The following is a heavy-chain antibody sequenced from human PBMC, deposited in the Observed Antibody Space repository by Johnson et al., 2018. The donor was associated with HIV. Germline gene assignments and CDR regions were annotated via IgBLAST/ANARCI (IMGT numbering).Heavy chain of an antibody. Sequence: VQLVESGGGLVQPGGSLRLSCAASGFTFSSYEMNWVRQAPGKGLEWVSYISSSGSTIYYADSVKGRFTISRDNAKNSLYLQMNSLTAEDTAVYYCARDELLWFGEGSGAFDIWGQGTMVTVSS. CDR1: GFTFSSYE. CDR3: ARDELLWFGEGSGAFDI. V-gene: IGHV3-48*03. J-gene: IGHJ3*02. CDR2: ISSSGSTI. D-gene: IGHD3-10*01.